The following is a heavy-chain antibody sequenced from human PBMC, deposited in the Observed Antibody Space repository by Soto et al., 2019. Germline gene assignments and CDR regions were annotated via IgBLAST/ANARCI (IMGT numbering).Heavy chain of an antibody. Sequence: QITLNESGPTVVRPTETLTLTCRFSGFSLTTSGVGVGWVRQSPGKAPEWVALIYWDDDKRYSESLKSRLTITKDTSKNHVVLTVANLDPTDTATYYCAHRVLRTVFGLVTTTAIYFDFWGQGTPVAVSS. D-gene: IGHD3-3*01. CDR1: GFSLTTSGVG. CDR2: IYWDDDK. J-gene: IGHJ4*02. CDR3: AHRVLRTVFGLVTTTAIYFDF. V-gene: IGHV2-5*02.